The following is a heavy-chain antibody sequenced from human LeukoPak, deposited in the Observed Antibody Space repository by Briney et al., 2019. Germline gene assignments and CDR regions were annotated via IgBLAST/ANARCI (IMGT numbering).Heavy chain of an antibody. V-gene: IGHV1-2*02. CDR1: GYTFTGYY. J-gene: IGHJ3*02. Sequence: ASVKVSCKASGYTFTGYYMHWVRQAPGQGPEWMGWINPNSGGTNYAQKFQGRVTMTRDTSISTAYMELSRLRSDDTAVYYCARDRYSGRAANAFDIWGQGTMVTVSS. CDR3: ARDRYSGRAANAFDI. CDR2: INPNSGGT. D-gene: IGHD1-26*01.